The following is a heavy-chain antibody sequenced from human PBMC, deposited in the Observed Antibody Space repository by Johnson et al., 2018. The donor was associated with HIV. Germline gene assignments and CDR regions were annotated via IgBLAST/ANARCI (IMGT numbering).Heavy chain of an antibody. Sequence: QMQLVESGGGVVQPGGSLRLSCAASGFTFSSYGMHWVRQAPGKGLEWVAFIRYDGSNKYYADSVKGRFTISRDNSKNTLYLQMNSLRAEDTAVYYCARGGYCTGGVCLGDAFDIWGQGTMVTVSS. D-gene: IGHD2-8*02. CDR3: ARGGYCTGGVCLGDAFDI. J-gene: IGHJ3*02. V-gene: IGHV3-30*02. CDR2: IRYDGSNK. CDR1: GFTFSSYG.